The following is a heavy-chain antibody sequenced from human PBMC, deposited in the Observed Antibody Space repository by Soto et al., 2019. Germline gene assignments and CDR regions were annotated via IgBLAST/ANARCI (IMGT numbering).Heavy chain of an antibody. J-gene: IGHJ4*02. Sequence: EVQLLESGGGLVQPGGSLRLSCAASGFTFSSYALSWVRQAPGKGLEWVSGISDSGGSTYYADSVKGRFTISRDNSKNTLYLQMNSLRAEKTAVYDGANGWGGTCYSRSHYWGQGTLVTVSS. D-gene: IGHD2-15*01. V-gene: IGHV3-23*01. CDR1: GFTFSSYA. CDR2: ISDSGGST. CDR3: ANGWGGTCYSRSHY.